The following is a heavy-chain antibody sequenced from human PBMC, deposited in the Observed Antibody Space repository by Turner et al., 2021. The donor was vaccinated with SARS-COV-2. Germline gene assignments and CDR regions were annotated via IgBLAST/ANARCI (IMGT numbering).Heavy chain of an antibody. D-gene: IGHD1-1*01. V-gene: IGHV4-39*02. J-gene: IGHJ4*02. CDR3: AREVKIEGRTTLPLDC. CDR1: GGSVSSTSYF. CDR2: IFSLAST. Sequence: QLLLQESGPGLLKPSETLFLTCTASGGSVSSTSYFWAWVRQTPGKGQGWVGSIFSLASTGFDPSLKKRVAVAIDPAKNHFSLEQKSVSTADTAVYFCAREVKIEGRTTLPLDCWGQGTLVTVSS.